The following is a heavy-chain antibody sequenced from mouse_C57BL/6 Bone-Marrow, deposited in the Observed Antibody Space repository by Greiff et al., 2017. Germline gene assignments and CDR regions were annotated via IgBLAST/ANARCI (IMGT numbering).Heavy chain of an antibody. J-gene: IGHJ4*01. CDR2: LYPGGGYT. Sequence: QVQLQQSGAELVRPGTSVKMSCKASGYTFTNYWIGWAKQRPGHGLEWIGDLYPGGGYTNYNEQFKGKATLTADKSSSTAYMQFSSLTSEDTAVYYCTTLPYYYAMDYWGQGTSVTVSS. CDR3: TTLPYYYAMDY. V-gene: IGHV1-63*01. D-gene: IGHD1-2*01. CDR1: GYTFTNYW.